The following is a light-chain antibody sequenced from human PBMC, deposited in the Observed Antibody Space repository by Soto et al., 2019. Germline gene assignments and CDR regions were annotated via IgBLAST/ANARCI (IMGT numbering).Light chain of an antibody. V-gene: IGKV1-39*01. J-gene: IGKJ5*01. Sequence: DIQMTQSPSSLSASVEDRVIITCRASQSISNHLNWYQQKPGEAPKLLIFAASSLQSGVPSRFSGSRSGPDFTLTISSLQPEDVATYYCQQSYSTITFGQGTRLEIK. CDR1: QSISNH. CDR2: AAS. CDR3: QQSYSTIT.